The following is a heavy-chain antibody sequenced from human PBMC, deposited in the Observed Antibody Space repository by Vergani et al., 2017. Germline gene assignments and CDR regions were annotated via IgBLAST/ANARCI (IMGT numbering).Heavy chain of an antibody. Sequence: EVQLVESGGGLVKPGGSLRLSCAASGFTFSSYTMNWVRQAPGKGLEWVSSLTSSSSSYIYYAESVKGRFTISRDNAKNTLYLQMNSLRAEDTAVYYCARGNIVVVPANLAWGQGTLVTVSS. D-gene: IGHD2-2*01. CDR2: TSSSSSYI. J-gene: IGHJ5*02. V-gene: IGHV3-21*01. CDR1: GFTFSSYT. CDR3: ARGNIVVVPANLA.